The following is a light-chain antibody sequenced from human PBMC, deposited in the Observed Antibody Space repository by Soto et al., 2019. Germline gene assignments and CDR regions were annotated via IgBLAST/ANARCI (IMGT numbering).Light chain of an antibody. CDR3: QPSHIWSAT. CDR1: QSVSSN. CDR2: DAS. Sequence: ERGMTQAPATLSVSPEKRATLSCRASQSVSSNLAWYQQKVGQAPRVLIYDASTRATGIPGRFSGSGSGTEFTLTISSLQFEDFVVYSCQPSHIWSATFCQGPK. V-gene: IGKV3-15*01. J-gene: IGKJ1*01.